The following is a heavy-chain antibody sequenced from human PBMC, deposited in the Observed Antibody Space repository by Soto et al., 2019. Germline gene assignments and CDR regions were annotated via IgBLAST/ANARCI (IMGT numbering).Heavy chain of an antibody. V-gene: IGHV3-74*01. J-gene: IGHJ5*02. CDR1: GFAFSSYW. Sequence: EVQLVESGGGLVQPGGSLRLSCAASGFAFSSYWMHWVRQAPGKGLVWVSRINSDGSSTSYADSVKGRFTISRDNAKNTLYLQMNSLRAEDTAVYYCARVAAVRSWFDPWGQGTLVTVSS. CDR3: ARVAAVRSWFDP. CDR2: INSDGSST. D-gene: IGHD6-13*01.